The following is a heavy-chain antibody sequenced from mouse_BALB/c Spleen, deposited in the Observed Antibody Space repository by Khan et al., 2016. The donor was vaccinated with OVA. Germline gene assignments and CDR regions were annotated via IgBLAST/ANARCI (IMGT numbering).Heavy chain of an antibody. CDR1: GYTFTSYW. D-gene: IGHD1-1*01. V-gene: IGHV1-87*01. CDR3: VRGGITTGYFDY. CDR2: IYPGDGNT. Sequence: QVQLKQSGTELARPGASVKLSCKASGYTFTSYWMQWVKQRPGQGLEWIGAIYPGDGNTRYTQKFKGKATLTADKSSSTAYMQLSSLASEDSAVYFCVRGGITTGYFDYWCQGTTLTVSS. J-gene: IGHJ2*01.